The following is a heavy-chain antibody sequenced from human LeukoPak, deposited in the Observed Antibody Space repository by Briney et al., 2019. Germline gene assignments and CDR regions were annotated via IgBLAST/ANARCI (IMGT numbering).Heavy chain of an antibody. CDR1: SDSITSHF. Sequence: PSETLSLTCTVSSDSITSHFWSWIRQPPGRGLEWIGYINYIGSTNYNPSLKSRVTMSVDTSKNQFSLKLSSVTAADTAVYYCARSRVPADVGYYYYVDVWGKGTTVAVSS. J-gene: IGHJ6*03. CDR2: INYIGST. V-gene: IGHV4-59*11. CDR3: ARSRVPADVGYYYYVDV. D-gene: IGHD2-2*01.